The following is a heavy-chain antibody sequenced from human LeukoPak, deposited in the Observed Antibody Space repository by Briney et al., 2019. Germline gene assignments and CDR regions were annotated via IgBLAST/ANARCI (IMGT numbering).Heavy chain of an antibody. CDR2: INHSGST. J-gene: IGHJ4*02. CDR3: ANRLRYDFWSGSRFDY. Sequence: SETLSLTCAVYGGSLSGYYWSWIRQPPGKGLEWIGEINHSGSTNYNPSLKSRVTISVDTSKNQFSLKLSSVTAADTAVYYCANRLRYDFWSGSRFDYWGQGTLVTVSS. V-gene: IGHV4-34*01. D-gene: IGHD3-3*01. CDR1: GGSLSGYY.